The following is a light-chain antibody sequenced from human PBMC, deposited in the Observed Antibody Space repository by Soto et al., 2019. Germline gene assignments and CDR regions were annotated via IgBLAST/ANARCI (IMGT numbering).Light chain of an antibody. Sequence: EIVLTLSPATLSLSPGERATLSCRASQSVSSYLAWYQQKPGQAPRLLIYDASNRATGIPARFSGSGSGTDFTLTISSREPEDFAVYYCQQRSNWSPITFGQGTRLEIK. CDR2: DAS. V-gene: IGKV3-11*01. J-gene: IGKJ5*01. CDR1: QSVSSY. CDR3: QQRSNWSPIT.